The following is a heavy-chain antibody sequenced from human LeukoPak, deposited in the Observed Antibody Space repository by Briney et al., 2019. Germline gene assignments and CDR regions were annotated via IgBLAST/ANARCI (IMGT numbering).Heavy chain of an antibody. D-gene: IGHD2-2*02. V-gene: IGHV4-31*03. Sequence: SQTLSLTCTVSGGSISSGGYYWSWIRQHPGKGLEWIGYIYYSGSTYYNPSLKSRVTISVDTSKNQFSLKLSSVTAADTAVYYCARYCSNTSCYTPFDYWGQGTLVTVSS. CDR1: GGSISSGGYY. CDR3: ARYCSNTSCYTPFDY. J-gene: IGHJ4*02. CDR2: IYYSGST.